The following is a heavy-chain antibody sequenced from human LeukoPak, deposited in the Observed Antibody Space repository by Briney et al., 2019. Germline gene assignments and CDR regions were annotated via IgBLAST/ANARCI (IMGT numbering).Heavy chain of an antibody. CDR3: SLRRGSYYSYYGMDV. CDR2: INHSGST. CDR1: GGSISSYY. Sequence: SETLSLTCTVSGGSISSYYWSWIRQPPGKGLEWIGEINHSGSTNYNPSLKSRVTISVDTSKNQFSLKLSSVTAADTAVYYCSLRRGSYYSYYGMDVWGQGTTVTVSS. J-gene: IGHJ6*02. V-gene: IGHV4-34*01. D-gene: IGHD1-26*01.